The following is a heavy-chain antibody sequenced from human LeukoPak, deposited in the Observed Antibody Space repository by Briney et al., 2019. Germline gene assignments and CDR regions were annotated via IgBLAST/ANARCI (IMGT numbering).Heavy chain of an antibody. CDR2: ISSSGYI. Sequence: GGSLRLSCAASGFTSSSYSMNWVRQAPGKGLEWVSSISSSGYIYYADSVKGRFTISRDNAKNSLYLQMNSLRAEDTAVYYCARLGLPRLDAFDIWGQGTMVTVSS. CDR3: ARLGLPRLDAFDI. D-gene: IGHD2/OR15-2a*01. V-gene: IGHV3-21*01. CDR1: GFTSSSYS. J-gene: IGHJ3*02.